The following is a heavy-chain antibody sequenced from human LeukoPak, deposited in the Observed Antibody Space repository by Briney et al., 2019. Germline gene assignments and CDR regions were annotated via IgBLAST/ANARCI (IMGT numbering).Heavy chain of an antibody. D-gene: IGHD1/OR15-1a*01. J-gene: IGHJ4*02. Sequence: GGSLRLSCAASGFILRNYAIHWVRQAPGKGLEWVALISYDGSNKYYADSVKGRFTISRDNSKNTLYLQMNSLRAKDTAVYYARTIVVGWGTDYWGQGTLVTVSS. CDR1: GFILRNYA. CDR2: ISYDGSNK. V-gene: IGHV3-30*04. CDR3: RTIVVGWGTDY.